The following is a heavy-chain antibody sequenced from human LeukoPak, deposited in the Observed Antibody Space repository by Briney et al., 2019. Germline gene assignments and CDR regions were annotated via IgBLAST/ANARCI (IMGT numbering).Heavy chain of an antibody. CDR1: GFTFSSYA. Sequence: GGSLRLSCAASGFTFSSYAMSWVRQAPGKGLEWVSAISGSGDSTYYADSVKGRFTISRDNSKNTLYLQMNSLRAEDTAVYYCARRSGIAVAGAFDYWGQGTLVTVSS. D-gene: IGHD6-19*01. J-gene: IGHJ4*02. V-gene: IGHV3-23*01. CDR3: ARRSGIAVAGAFDY. CDR2: ISGSGDST.